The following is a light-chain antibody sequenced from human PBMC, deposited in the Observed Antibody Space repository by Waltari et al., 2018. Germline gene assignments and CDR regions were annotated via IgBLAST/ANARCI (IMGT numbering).Light chain of an antibody. CDR1: QSVRTN. V-gene: IGKV3-15*01. J-gene: IGKJ4*01. Sequence: VLLTQSPASLSVSPGDTVILSCRASQSVRTNLVWYQQKAGQAPRTLIYGACTRASGDPFRCSGSRSETDFTIIISSLQSEDAAVYCRQQYYVWPPITFGGGTKMEI. CDR2: GAC. CDR3: QQYYVWPPIT.